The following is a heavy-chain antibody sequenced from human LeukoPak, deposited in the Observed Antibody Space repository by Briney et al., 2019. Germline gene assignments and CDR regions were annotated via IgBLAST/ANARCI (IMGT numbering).Heavy chain of an antibody. CDR2: IYYSGST. Sequence: SETLSLTCTVSGGSISSSSYYWGWIRQPPGKGLEWIGYIYYSGSTYYNPSLKSRVTMSVDTSKNQFSLKLSSVTAADTAVYFCARLLREYCSGGTCYTGWFDPWGQGTLVTVSS. CDR3: ARLLREYCSGGTCYTGWFDP. J-gene: IGHJ5*02. CDR1: GGSISSSSYY. V-gene: IGHV4-31*03. D-gene: IGHD2-15*01.